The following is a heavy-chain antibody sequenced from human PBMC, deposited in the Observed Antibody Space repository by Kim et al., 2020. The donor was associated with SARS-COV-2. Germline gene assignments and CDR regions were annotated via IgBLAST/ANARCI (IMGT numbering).Heavy chain of an antibody. CDR1: GYTFTGYY. J-gene: IGHJ5*02. Sequence: ASVKVSCKASGYTFTGYYMHWVRQAPGQGLEWMGRINPNSGGTNYAQKFQGRVTMTRDTSISTAYMELSRLRSDDTAVYYCARDNVYCSSTSCYEGHNWFDPWGQGTLVTVSS. CDR2: INPNSGGT. D-gene: IGHD2-2*01. V-gene: IGHV1-2*06. CDR3: ARDNVYCSSTSCYEGHNWFDP.